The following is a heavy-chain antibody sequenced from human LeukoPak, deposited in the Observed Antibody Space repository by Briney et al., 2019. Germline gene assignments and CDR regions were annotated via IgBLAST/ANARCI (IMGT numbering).Heavy chain of an antibody. CDR2: ISNSGGTT. D-gene: IGHD3-9*01. J-gene: IGHJ4*02. CDR1: GFTFPYYA. Sequence: GGSPRLSCAASGFTFPYYAMNWVRQAPGKGLQWVSGISNSGGTTYYADSVKGRFTISRDNSKDTMFLQMNSLRAEDTAVYYCARDFGASFDGAFDYWGQGILVTVSS. CDR3: ARDFGASFDGAFDY. V-gene: IGHV3-23*01.